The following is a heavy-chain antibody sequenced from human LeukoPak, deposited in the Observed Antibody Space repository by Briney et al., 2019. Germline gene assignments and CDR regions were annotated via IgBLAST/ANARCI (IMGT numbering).Heavy chain of an antibody. J-gene: IGHJ1*01. Sequence: GGSLRLSCAASGFNFITAAMTWVRQAPGKGLEWVSLIGSSGGSTYYADSVKGRFTISSDNSKNTLYLQMNSLKAEDTAIYYCARAQDYCSGSTCYGYFQYWGQGTLVTVSS. D-gene: IGHD2-15*01. CDR3: ARAQDYCSGSTCYGYFQY. V-gene: IGHV3-23*01. CDR1: GFNFITAA. CDR2: IGSSGGST.